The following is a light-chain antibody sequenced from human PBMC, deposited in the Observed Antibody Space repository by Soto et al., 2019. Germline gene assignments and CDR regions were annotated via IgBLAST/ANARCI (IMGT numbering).Light chain of an antibody. Sequence: ETVMTQSPATLSVSPGERANLSCRASQSVSSNLNWFQQKPGQAPRLLIYGASTRATGIPDRFSGTGSGTEFTLTISSLQSEDFAVYFCQQYHNWPLTFGGGTKVEIK. V-gene: IGKV3-15*01. CDR3: QQYHNWPLT. J-gene: IGKJ4*01. CDR2: GAS. CDR1: QSVSSN.